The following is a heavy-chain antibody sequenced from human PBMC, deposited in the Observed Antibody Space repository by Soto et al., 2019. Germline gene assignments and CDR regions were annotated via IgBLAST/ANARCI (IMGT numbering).Heavy chain of an antibody. CDR1: GGSISSGDYY. V-gene: IGHV4-30-4*01. Sequence: SETLSLTCTVSGGSISSGDYYWSWIRQPPGKGLEWIGYIYYSGSTYYNPSLKSRVTISVDTSKNQFSLKLSSVTAADTAVYYCASSYGDYRYFDYWGQGTLVTVSS. D-gene: IGHD4-17*01. CDR3: ASSYGDYRYFDY. J-gene: IGHJ4*02. CDR2: IYYSGST.